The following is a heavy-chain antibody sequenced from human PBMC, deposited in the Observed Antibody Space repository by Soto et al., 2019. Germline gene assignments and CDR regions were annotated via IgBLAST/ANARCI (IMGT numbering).Heavy chain of an antibody. CDR1: GYTFTSYG. J-gene: IGHJ2*01. Sequence: QVQLVQSGAEVKKPWASVKVSCKASGYTFTSYGISWVRQAPGQGLEWMGWISAYNGNTNYTQKLQGRVTMTTDTATSTAYMELGSLRSVDSAVDYCARDREEGYCSGGIGYSYWYFDLCGRGPLVTVSS. CDR2: ISAYNGNT. CDR3: ARDREEGYCSGGIGYSYWYFDL. V-gene: IGHV1-18*01. D-gene: IGHD2-15*01.